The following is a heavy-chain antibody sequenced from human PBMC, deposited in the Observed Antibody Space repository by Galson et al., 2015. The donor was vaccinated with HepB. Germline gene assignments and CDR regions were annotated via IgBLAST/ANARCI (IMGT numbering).Heavy chain of an antibody. Sequence: SVKVSCKASGYTFSSYGISWFRQAPGHGLEWMGWISAYSANTNYAQKLQGRVTMTTATSASTAYMELRSVRSDDTAVYYCARHWAPTELNYYYYGMDVWGQGNTVTVSS. CDR3: ARHWAPTELNYYYYGMDV. J-gene: IGHJ6*02. V-gene: IGHV1-18*01. CDR1: GYTFSSYG. CDR2: ISAYSANT. D-gene: IGHD7-27*01.